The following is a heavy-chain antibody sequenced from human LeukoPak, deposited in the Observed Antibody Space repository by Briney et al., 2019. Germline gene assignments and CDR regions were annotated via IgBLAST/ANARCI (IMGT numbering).Heavy chain of an antibody. CDR3: ARDGDYDSSGYYFM. D-gene: IGHD3-22*01. V-gene: IGHV3-53*04. J-gene: IGHJ4*02. CDR1: GFTFSRYS. CDR2: IYSGGST. Sequence: PGGFLRLSCAASGFTFSRYSMNWGRQAPGKGLEWVSVIYSGGSTYYADSVKGRFTISRHNSKNTLYLQMNSLRAEDTAVYYCARDGDYDSSGYYFMWGQGTLVTGSP.